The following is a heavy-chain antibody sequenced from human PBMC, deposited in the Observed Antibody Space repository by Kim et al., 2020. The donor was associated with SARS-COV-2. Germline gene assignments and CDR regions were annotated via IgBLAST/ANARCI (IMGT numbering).Heavy chain of an antibody. CDR1: GGSISSSSYY. V-gene: IGHV4-39*01. D-gene: IGHD3-3*01. CDR2: IYYSGST. J-gene: IGHJ5*02. Sequence: SETLSLTCTVSGGSISSSSYYWGWIRQPPGKGLEWIGSIYYSGSTYYNPSLKSRVTISVDTSKNQFSLKLSSVTAADTAVYYCALGSYDFWSGYPNWFDPWGQGTLVTVSS. CDR3: ALGSYDFWSGYPNWFDP.